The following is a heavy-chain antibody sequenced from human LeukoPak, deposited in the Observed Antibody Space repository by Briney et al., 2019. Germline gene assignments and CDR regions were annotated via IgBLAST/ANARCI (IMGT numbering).Heavy chain of an antibody. V-gene: IGHV3-30*14. Sequence: PGGSLRLSCAASRFTSSTYAMHWVSQDPGKWLHWVAVISYDGSNKYYADFVKGRFTISRDNSNNMVFLQMNSLTAEDTALYYCAGGQMFTSGGFDNWGQGALVTVSS. CDR1: RFTSSTYA. J-gene: IGHJ4*02. CDR3: AGGQMFTSGGFDN. D-gene: IGHD6-19*01. CDR2: ISYDGSNK.